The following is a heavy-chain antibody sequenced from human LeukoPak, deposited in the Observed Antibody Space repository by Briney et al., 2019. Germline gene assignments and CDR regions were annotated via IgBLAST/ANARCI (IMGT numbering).Heavy chain of an antibody. CDR3: ARVRLRYFDMYYFDY. CDR2: IIPIFGTA. J-gene: IGHJ4*02. D-gene: IGHD3-9*01. Sequence: ASVKVSCKASGGTFSSYAISWVRQAPGQGLEWMGGIIPIFGTANYAQKFQGRVTITADESTSTAYMELSSLRSEDTAAYYCARVRLRYFDMYYFDYWGQGTLVTVSS. CDR1: GGTFSSYA. V-gene: IGHV1-69*13.